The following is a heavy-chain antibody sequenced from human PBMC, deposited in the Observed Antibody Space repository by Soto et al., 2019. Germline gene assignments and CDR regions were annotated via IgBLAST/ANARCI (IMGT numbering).Heavy chain of an antibody. J-gene: IGHJ4*02. CDR1: GGSISSGDYY. D-gene: IGHD3-22*01. CDR3: ARGSAYYSDSSGYYGY. V-gene: IGHV4-30-4*01. Sequence: SETLSLTCTVSGGSISSGDYYWSWIRQPPGKGLEWIGYIYYSGSTYYNPSLKSRVTISVDTSKNQFSLKLSSVTAPEPARNYGARGSAYYSDSSGYYGYWGQGTLVTVS. CDR2: IYYSGST.